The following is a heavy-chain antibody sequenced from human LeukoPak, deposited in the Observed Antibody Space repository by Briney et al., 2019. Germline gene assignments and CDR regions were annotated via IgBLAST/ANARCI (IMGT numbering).Heavy chain of an antibody. V-gene: IGHV4-39*07. CDR2: IYYSGST. CDR3: ARSVPSYGDSEYNWFDP. J-gene: IGHJ5*02. Sequence: SETLSLTCTVSGGSISISTYYWGWIRQPPGKGLEWIGSIYYSGSTYYNPSLKSRVTISVDTSQNQFSLKLSSVTAADTAVYYCARSVPSYGDSEYNWFDPWGQGTLVTVSS. D-gene: IGHD4-17*01. CDR1: GGSISISTYY.